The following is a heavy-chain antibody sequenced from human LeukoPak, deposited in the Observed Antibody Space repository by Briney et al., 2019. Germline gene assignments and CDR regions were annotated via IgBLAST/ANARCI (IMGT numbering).Heavy chain of an antibody. CDR1: GGTFSSYA. Sequence: ASVKVSCKASGGTFSSYAISWVRQAPGQGLEWMGGIIPIFGTANYAQKFQGRVTITADKSTSTAYMELSSLRSDDTAVYYCARGLRRYNWNSGGFDIWGQGTMVTVSS. CDR3: ARGLRRYNWNSGGFDI. D-gene: IGHD1-7*01. J-gene: IGHJ3*02. V-gene: IGHV1-69*06. CDR2: IIPIFGTA.